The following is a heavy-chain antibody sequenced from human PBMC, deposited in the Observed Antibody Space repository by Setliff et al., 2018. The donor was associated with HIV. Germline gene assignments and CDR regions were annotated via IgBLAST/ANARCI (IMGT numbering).Heavy chain of an antibody. D-gene: IGHD3-9*01. J-gene: IGHJ4*02. CDR1: GYSFTDYY. V-gene: IGHV1-2*02. CDR2: INPNRGGT. Sequence: ASVKVSCKASGYSFTDYYMHWVRQAPGQGLEWMGWINPNRGGTNYAQKFQGRIIMTRDTSINTVYMELSSLTSDDTALYYCARQDIPTGYYLFDYWGQGTQVTVSS. CDR3: ARQDIPTGYYLFDY.